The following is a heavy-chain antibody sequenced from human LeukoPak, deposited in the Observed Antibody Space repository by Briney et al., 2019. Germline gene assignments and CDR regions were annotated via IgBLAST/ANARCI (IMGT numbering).Heavy chain of an antibody. Sequence: GGSLRLSCAASGFTFSYFWMTWVRQAPAKGLDWVATIKPDGSDKYYVDSVKGRFTISRDNAKNSLYLQMDSLRAEDTAVYYCAKGGSTNGWLFDYWGQGSLVTVSS. CDR3: AKGGSTNGWLFDY. D-gene: IGHD6-19*01. CDR1: GFTFSYFW. CDR2: IKPDGSDK. V-gene: IGHV3-7*05. J-gene: IGHJ4*02.